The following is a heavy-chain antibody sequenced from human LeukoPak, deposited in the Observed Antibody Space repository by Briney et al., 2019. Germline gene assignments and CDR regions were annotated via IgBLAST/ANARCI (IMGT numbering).Heavy chain of an antibody. Sequence: SETLSLTCTASGGSISSYYWSWIRQPPGKGLEWIGYIYYSGSTNYNPSLKSRVTISVDTSKNQFSLKLSSVTAADTAVYYCARELMDYDFWSGYYKDNWFDPWGQGTLVTVSS. J-gene: IGHJ5*02. V-gene: IGHV4-59*01. CDR2: IYYSGST. CDR3: ARELMDYDFWSGYYKDNWFDP. D-gene: IGHD3-3*01. CDR1: GGSISSYY.